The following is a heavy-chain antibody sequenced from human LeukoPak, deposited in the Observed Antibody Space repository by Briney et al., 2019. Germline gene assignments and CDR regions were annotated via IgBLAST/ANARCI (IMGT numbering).Heavy chain of an antibody. CDR3: ARAYCGGDCYNDY. D-gene: IGHD2-21*02. Sequence: GASVKVSCKASGYTFTTYAIHWVRQAPGQGLEWMGWINVGNANTRYSQKFQGRVTITRDTSASTAYIEMSSLRSKDTAVYYCARAYCGGDCYNDYWGQGTLVTVSS. CDR2: INVGNANT. J-gene: IGHJ4*02. CDR1: GYTFTTYA. V-gene: IGHV1-3*01.